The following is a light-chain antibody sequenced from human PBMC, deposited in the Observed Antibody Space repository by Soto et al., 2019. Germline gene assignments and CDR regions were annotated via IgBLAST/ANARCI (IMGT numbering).Light chain of an antibody. CDR3: QQSFNTPIT. V-gene: IGKV1-39*01. Sequence: DLQMTQSPSSVTASLGDSVTIXXRESQTISTYLNWYQQKPGKAPNLXIYAASNLQSGVPSRFTGSGSGTDFTLTITSLQPEDFATYYCQQSFNTPITFGQGTRLEIK. CDR2: AAS. CDR1: QTISTY. J-gene: IGKJ5*01.